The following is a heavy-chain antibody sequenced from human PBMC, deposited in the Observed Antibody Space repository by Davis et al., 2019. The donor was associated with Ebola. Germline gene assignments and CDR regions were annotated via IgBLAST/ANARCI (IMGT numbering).Heavy chain of an antibody. J-gene: IGHJ4*02. CDR1: GFPFSQAW. CDR2: IKSKNDGETT. D-gene: IGHD5-24*01. CDR3: VTMAAF. Sequence: GESLKISCAASGFPFSQAWLNWVRQAPGKGLEWVGCIKSKNDGETTDYAAPVRGRFTMPRDDSKNTLFLQMDSLKTEDTGIYFCVTMAAFWGQGTLVTVSS. V-gene: IGHV3-15*07.